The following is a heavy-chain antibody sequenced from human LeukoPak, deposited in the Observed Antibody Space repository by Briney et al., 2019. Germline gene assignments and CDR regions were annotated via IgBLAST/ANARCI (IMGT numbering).Heavy chain of an antibody. V-gene: IGHV3-23*01. Sequence: GGSLRLSCAASGFTFRNYAMSWVRQPPGKGLEWVSTISGSGVGTYYADSVEGRLTISRDISKNTLYLHMNSLRAEDTAVYYCAKSTYWSNPYYFDYWGQGTLVTVSS. CDR2: ISGSGVGT. J-gene: IGHJ4*02. CDR1: GFTFRNYA. D-gene: IGHD2-2*01. CDR3: AKSTYWSNPYYFDY.